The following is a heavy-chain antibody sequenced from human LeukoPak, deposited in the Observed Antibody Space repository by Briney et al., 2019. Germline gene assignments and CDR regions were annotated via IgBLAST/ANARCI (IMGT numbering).Heavy chain of an antibody. V-gene: IGHV3-30*03. D-gene: IGHD1-26*01. Sequence: GGSLRLSCAASGFTFSSYGIHWVRKAPPNGKEWVAVMSYDGSNKYYADSVKGRFTISRDNSKNTLYLQMNSLRPEDTAIYYCGTLGVMWEVDYWGRGDLVTVSS. CDR1: GFTFSSYG. CDR2: MSYDGSNK. J-gene: IGHJ4*02. CDR3: GTLGVMWEVDY.